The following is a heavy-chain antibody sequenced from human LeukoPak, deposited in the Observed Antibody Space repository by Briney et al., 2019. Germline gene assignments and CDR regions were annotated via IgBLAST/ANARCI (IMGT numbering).Heavy chain of an antibody. J-gene: IGHJ4*02. V-gene: IGHV3-11*05. CDR2: ISSSTGYT. Sequence: GGSLRLSCAASGFTFSDYYMTWIRQAPAKGLEWVSYISSSTGYTNYADSVKGRFTISRDNAKNLLYLQMNSLRAEDTAVYYCAGGIVATTANFDYWGREPWSPSPQ. D-gene: IGHD5-12*01. CDR3: AGGIVATTANFDY. CDR1: GFTFSDYY.